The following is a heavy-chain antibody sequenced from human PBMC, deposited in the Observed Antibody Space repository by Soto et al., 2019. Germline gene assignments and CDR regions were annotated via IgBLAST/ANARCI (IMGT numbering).Heavy chain of an antibody. D-gene: IGHD2-15*01. V-gene: IGHV4-59*08. CDR3: ARLRADCSGGSCYSLYYYYMDV. Sequence: SETLSLTCTVSGGSISSYYWSWIRQPPGKGLEWIGYIYYSGSTNYNPSLKSRVTISVDTSKNQFSLKLSSVTAADTAVYYCARLRADCSGGSCYSLYYYYMDVWGKGTTVTVSS. CDR1: GGSISSYY. CDR2: IYYSGST. J-gene: IGHJ6*03.